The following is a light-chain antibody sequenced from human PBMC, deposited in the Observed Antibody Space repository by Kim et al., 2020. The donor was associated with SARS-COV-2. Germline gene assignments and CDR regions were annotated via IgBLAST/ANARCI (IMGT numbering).Light chain of an antibody. J-gene: IGLJ3*02. Sequence: ALGQTGRITCQGDSLRSYYASWYQQKPGQAPVLVIYGKNNRPSGIPDRFSGSSSGNTASLTITGAQAGDEADYYCNSRDSSGNHWVFGGGTQLTVL. CDR1: SLRSYY. CDR2: GKN. V-gene: IGLV3-19*01. CDR3: NSRDSSGNHWV.